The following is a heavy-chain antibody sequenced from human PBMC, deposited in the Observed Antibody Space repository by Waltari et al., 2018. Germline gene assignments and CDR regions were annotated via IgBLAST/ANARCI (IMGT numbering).Heavy chain of an antibody. CDR1: GYSISSGYY. CDR2: VYYGGST. D-gene: IGHD2-2*02. CDR3: ARGYCSSPSCYTPHYYNGMDV. J-gene: IGHJ6*02. V-gene: IGHV4-38-2*01. Sequence: QVQLQESGPGLVKPSETLSRTCGVSGYSISSGYYWGWIRQPPGKGLEWIASVYYGGSTYYTPSLKSRVAISVDTSKNQFSLKLTSVTAADTARYYCARGYCSSPSCYTPHYYNGMDVWGQGTTVTVSS.